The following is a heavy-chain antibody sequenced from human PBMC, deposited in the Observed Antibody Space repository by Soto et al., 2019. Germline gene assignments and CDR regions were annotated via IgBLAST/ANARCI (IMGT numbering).Heavy chain of an antibody. CDR1: GFTFSSYA. CDR2: ISGSGGST. Sequence: PGGSLRLSCAASGFTFSSYAMSWVRQAPGKGLEWVSAISGSGGSTYYADSVKGRFTISRDNSKNTLYLQMNSLRAEDTAVYYCAKGLYSSSSFGWFDPWGQGTLVTVSS. V-gene: IGHV3-23*01. J-gene: IGHJ5*02. D-gene: IGHD6-6*01. CDR3: AKGLYSSSSFGWFDP.